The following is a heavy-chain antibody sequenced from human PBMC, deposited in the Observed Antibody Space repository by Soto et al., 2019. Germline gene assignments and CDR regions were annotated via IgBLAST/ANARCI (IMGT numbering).Heavy chain of an antibody. J-gene: IGHJ6*02. CDR2: INHSGST. V-gene: IGHV4-34*01. D-gene: IGHD2-2*01. CDR3: ASGGDIVVVPAAMEYYYYGMDV. CDR1: GGSFSGYY. Sequence: SETLSLTCAVYGGSFSGYYWSWIRQPPGKGLEWIGEINHSGSTNYNPSLKSRVTISVDTSKNQSSLKLSSVTAADTAVYYCASGGDIVVVPAAMEYYYYGMDVWGQGTTVTVSS.